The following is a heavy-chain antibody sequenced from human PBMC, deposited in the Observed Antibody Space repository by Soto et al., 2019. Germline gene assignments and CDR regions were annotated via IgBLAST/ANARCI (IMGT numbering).Heavy chain of an antibody. V-gene: IGHV3-30*18. Sequence: GGSLRLSCAASGFTFSSYGMHWVRQAPGKGLEWVAVISYDGSNKYYADSVKGRFTISRDNSKNTLYLQMNSLRAEDTAVYYCAKTPGYSSSWYFDYWGQGTLVTVSS. CDR1: GFTFSSYG. J-gene: IGHJ4*02. CDR2: ISYDGSNK. CDR3: AKTPGYSSSWYFDY. D-gene: IGHD6-13*01.